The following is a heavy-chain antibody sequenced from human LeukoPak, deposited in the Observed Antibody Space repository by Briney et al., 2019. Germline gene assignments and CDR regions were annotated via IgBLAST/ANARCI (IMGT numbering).Heavy chain of an antibody. V-gene: IGHV1-18*01. J-gene: IGHJ4*02. D-gene: IGHD3-22*01. CDR3: ARLGPYDSSGYYYD. Sequence: GASVKVSCTASGYTFTSYGISWVRQAPGQGLEWMGWISAYNGNTNYAQKLQGRVTMTTDTSTSTAYMELRSLRSDDTAVYYCARLGPYDSSGYYYDWGQGTLVTVSS. CDR1: GYTFTSYG. CDR2: ISAYNGNT.